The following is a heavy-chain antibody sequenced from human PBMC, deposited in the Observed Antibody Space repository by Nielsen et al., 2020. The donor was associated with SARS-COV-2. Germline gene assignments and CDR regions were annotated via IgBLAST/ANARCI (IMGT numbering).Heavy chain of an antibody. CDR1: GFTFSDYY. D-gene: IGHD3-22*01. CDR2: ISSSSSYT. J-gene: IGHJ4*02. CDR3: ARAPATYYYDSSGLDY. Sequence: GESLKISCAASGFTFSDYYMSWIRQAPGKGLEWVSYISSSSSYTNYADSVKGRFTISRDNAKNSLYLQMNSLRAEDTAVYYCARAPATYYYDSSGLDYWGQGTLVTVSS. V-gene: IGHV3-11*06.